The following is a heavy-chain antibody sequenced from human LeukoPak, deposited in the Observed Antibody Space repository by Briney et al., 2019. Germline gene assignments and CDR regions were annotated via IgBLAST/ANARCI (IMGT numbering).Heavy chain of an antibody. Sequence: GASVKVSCKASGYTFTSYAISWVRQAPGQGLEWMGGIIPIFGTANYAQKFQGRVTITADESTSTAYMELSSLRSEDTAVYYCARDHESSSWYFQHWGQGTLVTVSS. J-gene: IGHJ1*01. D-gene: IGHD6-13*01. V-gene: IGHV1-69*13. CDR3: ARDHESSSWYFQH. CDR2: IIPIFGTA. CDR1: GYTFTSYA.